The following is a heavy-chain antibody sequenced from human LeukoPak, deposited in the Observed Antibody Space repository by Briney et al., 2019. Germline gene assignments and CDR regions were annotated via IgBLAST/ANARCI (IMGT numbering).Heavy chain of an antibody. CDR3: ASTISAGWFDP. CDR2: IYCSGST. V-gene: IGHV4-59*01. D-gene: IGHD3-10*01. CDR1: GGSISSYY. Sequence: PSETLSLTCTVSGGSISSYYWSWIRQPPGKGLEWIGYIYCSGSTNYNPSLKSRVTISVDTSKNQFSLKLSSVTAADTAVYYCASTISAGWFDPWGQGTLVTVSS. J-gene: IGHJ5*02.